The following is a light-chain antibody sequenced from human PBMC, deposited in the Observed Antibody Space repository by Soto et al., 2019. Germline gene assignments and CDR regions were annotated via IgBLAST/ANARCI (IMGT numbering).Light chain of an antibody. V-gene: IGKV3-11*01. Sequence: EFVLTQSPATLSLSPGERAILSCRASQSVAGSLAWYQQKPGQAPRLLIYDISTRATGIPARFSGSGSGTEFTLTISSLQSEDFAVYYCQQRSNWPWTFGQGTKVDIK. CDR2: DIS. CDR1: QSVAGS. J-gene: IGKJ1*01. CDR3: QQRSNWPWT.